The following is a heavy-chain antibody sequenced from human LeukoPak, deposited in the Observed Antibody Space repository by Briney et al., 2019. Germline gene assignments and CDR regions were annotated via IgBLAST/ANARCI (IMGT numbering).Heavy chain of an antibody. D-gene: IGHD2-2*01. CDR1: GGTFSSYA. CDR2: IIPIFGTA. V-gene: IGHV1-69*05. Sequence: GSSVEVSCKASGGTFSSYAISWVRQAPGQGLEWMGGIIPIFGTANYAQKFQGRVTITTDESTSTAYMELSSLRSEDTAVYYCAREVVVPAANGWFDPWGQGTLVTVSS. CDR3: AREVVVPAANGWFDP. J-gene: IGHJ5*02.